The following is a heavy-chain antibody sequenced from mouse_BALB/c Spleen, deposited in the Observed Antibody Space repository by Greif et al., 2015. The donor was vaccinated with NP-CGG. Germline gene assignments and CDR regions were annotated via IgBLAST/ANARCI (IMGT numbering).Heavy chain of an antibody. J-gene: IGHJ4*01. CDR2: INPYNGAT. V-gene: IGHV1-26*01. D-gene: IGHD2-4*01. CDR3: ARSADYLYAMDY. CDR1: GYSFTGYY. Sequence: EVQLQQSGPELVKPGASVKISCKASGYSFTGYYMHWVKQSHVKSLEWIGRINPYNGATSYNQNFKDKASLTVDKSSSTAYMELHSLTSEDSAVYYCARSADYLYAMDYWGQGTSVTVSS.